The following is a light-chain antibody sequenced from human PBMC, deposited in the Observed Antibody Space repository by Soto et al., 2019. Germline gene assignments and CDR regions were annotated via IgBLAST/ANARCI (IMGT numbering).Light chain of an antibody. J-gene: IGKJ5*01. V-gene: IGKV3-11*01. CDR3: QQRYTWPIT. Sequence: EIVLTQSPATLSLSPGESATLSCRASQSVRNLLAWYQQRPGQAPRLLIYDTSNRATGIPARFSGSGSGTDFTLTISSLEPEDFAVYYCQQRYTWPITFGQGTRLEIK. CDR2: DTS. CDR1: QSVRNL.